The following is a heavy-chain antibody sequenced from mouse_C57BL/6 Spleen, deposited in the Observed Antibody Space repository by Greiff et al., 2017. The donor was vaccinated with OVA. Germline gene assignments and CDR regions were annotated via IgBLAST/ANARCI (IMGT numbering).Heavy chain of an antibody. D-gene: IGHD1-1*01. CDR3: ASRTTVIDY. CDR1: GYTFTSYW. J-gene: IGHJ2*01. Sequence: QVQLKQSGAELVMPGASVKLSCKASGYTFTSYWMHWVKQRPGQGLEWIGEIDPSDSYTNYNQKFKGKSTLTVDKSSSTAYMQLSSLASEDSAVYYCASRTTVIDYWGQGTTLTVSS. CDR2: IDPSDSYT. V-gene: IGHV1-69*01.